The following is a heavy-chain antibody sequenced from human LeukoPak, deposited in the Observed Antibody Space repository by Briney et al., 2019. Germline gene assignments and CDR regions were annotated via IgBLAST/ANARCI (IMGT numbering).Heavy chain of an antibody. CDR2: ISYDGSNK. CDR1: GFTFSSYA. V-gene: IGHV3-30*04. J-gene: IGHJ4*02. Sequence: PGRSLRLSCAASGFTFSSYAIHWVRQAPGKGLEWVAVISYDGSNKYYADSVKGRFTISRDNSKNTLYLQMNSLRAEDTAVYYCARALGGGDVLRYFDSNDYWGQGTLVTVSS. D-gene: IGHD3-9*01. CDR3: ARALGGGDVLRYFDSNDY.